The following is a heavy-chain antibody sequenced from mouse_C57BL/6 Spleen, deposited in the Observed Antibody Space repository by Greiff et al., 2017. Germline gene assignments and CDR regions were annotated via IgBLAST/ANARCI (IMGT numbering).Heavy chain of an antibody. Sequence: EVQLQQSGPGLVKPSQSLSLTCSVTGYSITSGYYWNWIRQFPGNKLEWMGYISYDGSNNYNPSLKNRISITRDTSKNQFFLKLNSVTTEDTATYYCARPFYYGNYLFAYWGQGTLVTVSA. CDR2: ISYDGSN. D-gene: IGHD2-1*01. J-gene: IGHJ3*01. V-gene: IGHV3-6*01. CDR1: GYSITSGYY. CDR3: ARPFYYGNYLFAY.